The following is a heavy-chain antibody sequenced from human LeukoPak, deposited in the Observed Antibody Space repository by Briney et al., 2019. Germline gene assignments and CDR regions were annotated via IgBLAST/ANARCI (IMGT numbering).Heavy chain of an antibody. J-gene: IGHJ5*02. CDR1: GFTVSSNY. V-gene: IGHV3-53*01. CDR2: IYSGGST. CDR3: AREDCSGGSCYCT. Sequence: GASLRLSCAASGFTVSSNYMSWVRQAPGKGLEWVSVIYSGGSTYYADSVKGRFTISRDNSKNTLYLQMNSLRAEDTAVYYCAREDCSGGSCYCTWGQGTLVTVSS. D-gene: IGHD2-15*01.